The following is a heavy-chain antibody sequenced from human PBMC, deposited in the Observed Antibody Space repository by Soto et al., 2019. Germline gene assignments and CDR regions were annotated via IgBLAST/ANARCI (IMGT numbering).Heavy chain of an antibody. V-gene: IGHV1-18*04. D-gene: IGHD3-22*01. Sequence: APVKVSCKASGYTFTSYYMHWVRQAPGQGLEWMGWISAYNGNTNYAQKLQGRVTMTTDTSTSTAYMELRSLRSDDTAVYYCARPRYYYDSSGYFFDYWGQGTLVTVSS. CDR1: GYTFTSYY. J-gene: IGHJ4*02. CDR3: ARPRYYYDSSGYFFDY. CDR2: ISAYNGNT.